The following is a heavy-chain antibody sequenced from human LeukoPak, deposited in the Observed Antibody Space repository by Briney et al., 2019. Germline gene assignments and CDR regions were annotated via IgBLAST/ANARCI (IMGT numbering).Heavy chain of an antibody. D-gene: IGHD1-26*01. Sequence: GGSLRLSCAASGFTFSSYGMNWVRQAPGKGLEWVSAISGSGGSTYYADSVKGRFTISRDNSKNTLYLQMNSLRADDTAVYYCAKTGAGGSYHFDYWGQGTLVTVSS. V-gene: IGHV3-23*01. CDR3: AKTGAGGSYHFDY. CDR1: GFTFSSYG. CDR2: ISGSGGST. J-gene: IGHJ4*02.